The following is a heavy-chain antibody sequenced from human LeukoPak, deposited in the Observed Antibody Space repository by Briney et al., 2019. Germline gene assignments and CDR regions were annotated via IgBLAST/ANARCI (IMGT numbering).Heavy chain of an antibody. CDR2: SSSSSGYI. D-gene: IGHD3-10*02. J-gene: IGHJ6*04. Sequence: GGSLRLSCAASGFTFSSYRMNWVRQAPGKGLEWVSSSSSSSGYIYYADSVKGRFTISRDNAKNSLYLQMNSLRAEDTAVYYCAELGITMIGGVWGKGTTVTISS. CDR1: GFTFSSYR. CDR3: AELGITMIGGV. V-gene: IGHV3-21*01.